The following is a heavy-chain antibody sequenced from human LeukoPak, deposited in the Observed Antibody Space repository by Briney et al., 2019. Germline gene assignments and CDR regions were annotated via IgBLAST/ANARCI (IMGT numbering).Heavy chain of an antibody. CDR1: GFTFSNYA. Sequence: GGSLRLSCAASGFTFSNYAMRWVRQAPGKGLEWVSTITGSGDSSYYAVSVKGRFTISRDNSKTTLFLQLSSLRAEDTALYYCAKARGYGSGSPYDAFDIWGQGTMVTVSS. CDR2: ITGSGDSS. D-gene: IGHD3-10*01. CDR3: AKARGYGSGSPYDAFDI. J-gene: IGHJ3*02. V-gene: IGHV3-23*01.